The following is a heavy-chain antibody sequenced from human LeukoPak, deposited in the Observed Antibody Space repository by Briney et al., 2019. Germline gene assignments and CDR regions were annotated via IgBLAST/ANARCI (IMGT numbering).Heavy chain of an antibody. V-gene: IGHV4-59*01. D-gene: IGHD3-3*01. CDR1: GGSISSYY. Sequence: SQTLSLTCTVSGGSISSYYWSWIRQPPGKGLEWIGYIYYSRSTNYNPSLKSRVTISVDTSKNQFSLKLSSVTAADTAVYYCARSGYDFWSGYYPGPLDYWGQGTLVTVSS. J-gene: IGHJ4*02. CDR2: IYYSRST. CDR3: ARSGYDFWSGYYPGPLDY.